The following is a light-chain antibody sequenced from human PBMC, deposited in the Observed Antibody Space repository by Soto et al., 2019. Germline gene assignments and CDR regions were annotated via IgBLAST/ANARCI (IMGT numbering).Light chain of an antibody. CDR1: QTISNY. CDR2: AAS. V-gene: IGKV1-39*01. Sequence: DIQMTQSPSSLSASVGDRVTITCRASQTISNYLNWYQQKPGKAPRLLIYAASNLQSGVPSRFSGSGSGTDFTLTITSLQPEDFATFYCQQSDSAPWTFGQGTKV. CDR3: QQSDSAPWT. J-gene: IGKJ1*01.